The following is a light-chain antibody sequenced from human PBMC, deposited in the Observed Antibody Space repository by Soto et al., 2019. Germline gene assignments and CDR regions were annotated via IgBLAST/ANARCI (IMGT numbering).Light chain of an antibody. CDR2: KAS. CDR3: QQYNDNWT. CDR1: QSISSW. J-gene: IGKJ1*01. Sequence: EIQMTQSPSTLSESVGDRVTITCRASQSISSWLAWYQQKPGQAPKLLIYKASTLQSGVPSRFSGSGSGTEFTLAISSLQPDDSATYYCQQYNDNWTFGQGTKV. V-gene: IGKV1-5*03.